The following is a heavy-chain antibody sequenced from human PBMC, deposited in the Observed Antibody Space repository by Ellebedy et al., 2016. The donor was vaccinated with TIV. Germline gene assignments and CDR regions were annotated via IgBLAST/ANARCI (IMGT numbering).Heavy chain of an antibody. J-gene: IGHJ4*02. CDR2: ISTYNGNT. Sequence: AASVKVSCKASGYTFSNYGISWLRQAPGQGLEWMGWISTYNGNTNYARKLQGRVTMTTDTSTSTAYMELRSLRSDDTAVYYCARILEGAAANFGYWGQGTLVTVSS. D-gene: IGHD6-13*01. V-gene: IGHV1-18*01. CDR3: ARILEGAAANFGY. CDR1: GYTFSNYG.